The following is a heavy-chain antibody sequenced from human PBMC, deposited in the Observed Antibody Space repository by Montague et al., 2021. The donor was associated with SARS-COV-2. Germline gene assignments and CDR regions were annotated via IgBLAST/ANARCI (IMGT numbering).Heavy chain of an antibody. D-gene: IGHD4-17*01. CDR2: VNYGGST. V-gene: IGHV4-59*11. CDR3: ARAVTTGTNWFDP. Sequence: SETLFLTCTVSSGSISSHYWSWIRQPPGKGLEWIGYVNYGGSTNYNPSLKSRVSISLDTSKNQFSLRLNSVTAADTAVYYCARAVTTGTNWFDPWGQGTLVIVSS. J-gene: IGHJ5*02. CDR1: SGSISSHY.